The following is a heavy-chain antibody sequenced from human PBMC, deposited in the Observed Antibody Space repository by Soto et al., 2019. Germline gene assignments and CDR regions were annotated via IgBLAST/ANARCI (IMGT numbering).Heavy chain of an antibody. J-gene: IGHJ3*02. Sequence: QVQLVESGGGVVQPGRSLRLSCAVSGFTFSSYGMHWVRQAPGKGLEWVAVISYDGSNKYYADSVKGRFTISRENSKNTLHLQMNSLRAEDTAVYYCAKQVTPHSSGWPDAFDIWGQGTMVSVSS. V-gene: IGHV3-30*18. CDR3: AKQVTPHSSGWPDAFDI. CDR1: GFTFSSYG. D-gene: IGHD6-19*01. CDR2: ISYDGSNK.